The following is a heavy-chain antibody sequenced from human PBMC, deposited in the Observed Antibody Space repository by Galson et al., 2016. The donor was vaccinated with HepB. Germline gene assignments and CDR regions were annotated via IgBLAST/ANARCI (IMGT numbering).Heavy chain of an antibody. V-gene: IGHV3-53*04. D-gene: IGHD2-15*01. J-gene: IGHJ6*02. CDR1: GFTVSTNY. Sequence: SLRLSCAASGFTVSTNYMSWVRQAPGKGLEWVSVIYGGGSTTYADSVKGRFTISRHNSMNTLYPQMNSLRTEDTAVYYCARPLPNVGYGMDVWGQGTTVTVSS. CDR2: IYGGGST. CDR3: ARPLPNVGYGMDV.